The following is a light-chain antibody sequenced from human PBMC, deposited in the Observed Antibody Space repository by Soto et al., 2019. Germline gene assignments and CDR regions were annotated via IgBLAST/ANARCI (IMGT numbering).Light chain of an antibody. CDR2: RNN. J-gene: IGLJ2*01. CDR3: AAWDDRRSGVV. Sequence: QSVLPQPPSASGTPGQRVTISCSGSSSNIGSNYVYWYQQLPGTAPKLLIYRNNQRPSGVPDRFSGSKSGTAASLAISGLRSEDEADYYCAAWDDRRSGVVFGGGTKLTVL. V-gene: IGLV1-47*01. CDR1: SSNIGSNY.